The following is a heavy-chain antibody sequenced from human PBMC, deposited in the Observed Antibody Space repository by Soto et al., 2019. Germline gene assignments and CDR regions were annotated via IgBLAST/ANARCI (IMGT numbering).Heavy chain of an antibody. CDR2: IWFDGSNK. D-gene: IGHD3-22*01. CDR3: ARDNSDSGGYYYFDY. CDR1: GFSFSTYG. V-gene: IGHV3-33*01. J-gene: IGHJ4*02. Sequence: LRLSCAASGFSFSTYGMHWVRQAPGKGLECVAVIWFDGSNKQYADSVKGRFTISRDNSKNTLYLQMNSPIVEDTAVYYCARDNSDSGGYYYFDYWGQGTLVTVSS.